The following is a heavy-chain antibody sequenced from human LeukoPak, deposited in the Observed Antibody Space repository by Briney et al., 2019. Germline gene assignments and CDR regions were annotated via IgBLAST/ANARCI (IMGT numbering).Heavy chain of an antibody. D-gene: IGHD3-22*01. Sequence: SETLSLTCTVSGGSISSYYWSWIRQPPGKGLEWIGYIYYSGSTNYNPSLKSRVTISVDTSKNQFSLKLSSVTAADTAVYYCAGDQDSGGYPDYWGQGTLVTVSS. V-gene: IGHV4-59*01. J-gene: IGHJ4*02. CDR3: AGDQDSGGYPDY. CDR2: IYYSGST. CDR1: GGSISSYY.